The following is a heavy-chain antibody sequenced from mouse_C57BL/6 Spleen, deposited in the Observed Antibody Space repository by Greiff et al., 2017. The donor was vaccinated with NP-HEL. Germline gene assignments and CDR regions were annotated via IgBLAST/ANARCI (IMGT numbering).Heavy chain of an antibody. CDR2: ISDGGSYT. V-gene: IGHV5-4*03. CDR3: ARAYYSNFSAWFAY. Sequence: EVKLQESGGGLVKPGGSLKLSCAASGFTFSSYAMSWVRQTPEKRLEWVATISDGGSYTYYPDNVKGRFTISRDNAKNNLYLQMSHLKSEDTAMYYCARAYYSNFSAWFAYWGQGTLVTVSA. J-gene: IGHJ3*01. D-gene: IGHD2-5*01. CDR1: GFTFSSYA.